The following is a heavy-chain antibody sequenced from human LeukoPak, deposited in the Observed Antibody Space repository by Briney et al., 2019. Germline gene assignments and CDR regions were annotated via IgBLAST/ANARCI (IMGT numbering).Heavy chain of an antibody. CDR1: GGSISSLY. Sequence: LETLPLTCSVSGGSISSLYWSWIRQPPGKGLEWIGYIYYTGSTNYSPSLTRRVTMFVDMSKNQFSLRLSSVTAADTAVYYCARHRAYSSSSPFDYWGQGTPVTVSS. D-gene: IGHD6-6*01. CDR3: ARHRAYSSSSPFDY. CDR2: IYYTGST. V-gene: IGHV4-59*08. J-gene: IGHJ4*02.